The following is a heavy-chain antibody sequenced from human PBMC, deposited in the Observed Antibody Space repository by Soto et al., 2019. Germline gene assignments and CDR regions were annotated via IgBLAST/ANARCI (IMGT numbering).Heavy chain of an antibody. J-gene: IGHJ6*02. Sequence: PGESLKISCKGSGFSFTTYWIAWVRQMPGKGLEWMGIIYPGDSKTTYSPSFQGQVTISADKSISTAYLQWSSLKASDTAMYYCASASMVRELPQIHYYYYYGMDVWGQGTTVTVSS. CDR2: IYPGDSKT. CDR3: ASASMVRELPQIHYYYYYGMDV. CDR1: GFSFTTYW. D-gene: IGHD3-10*01. V-gene: IGHV5-51*01.